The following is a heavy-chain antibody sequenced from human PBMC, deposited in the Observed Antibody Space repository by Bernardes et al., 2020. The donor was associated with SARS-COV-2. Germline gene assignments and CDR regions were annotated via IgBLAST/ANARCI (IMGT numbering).Heavy chain of an antibody. J-gene: IGHJ3*02. CDR3: ARERPGYCSGGSCYRSAAFDI. V-gene: IGHV4-61*02. Sequence: SESLPLTCTVSGGSIRSGSYYWSWLLQPAGKGLEWIGRIYTSGSTNYNPSLKSRVTISVDTSKNQFSLKLSSVTAADTAVYYCARERPGYCSGGSCYRSAAFDIWGQGTMVTVSS. D-gene: IGHD2-15*01. CDR2: IYTSGST. CDR1: GGSIRSGSYY.